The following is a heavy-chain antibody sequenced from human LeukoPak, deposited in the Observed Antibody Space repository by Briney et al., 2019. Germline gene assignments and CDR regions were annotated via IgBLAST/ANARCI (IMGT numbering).Heavy chain of an antibody. CDR2: INHSGST. CDR3: ARASNYGKGYFDY. V-gene: IGHV4-34*01. Sequence: SENLSLTCAVYGGSFSGYYWSWIRQPPGKGLEWIGEINHSGSTNYNPSLKSRVTISVDTSKNQFSLKLSSVTAADTAVYYCARASNYGKGYFDYWGQGTLVTVSS. D-gene: IGHD4-4*01. J-gene: IGHJ4*02. CDR1: GGSFSGYY.